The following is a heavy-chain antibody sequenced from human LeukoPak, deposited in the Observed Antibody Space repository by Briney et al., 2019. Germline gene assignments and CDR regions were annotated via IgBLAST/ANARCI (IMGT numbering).Heavy chain of an antibody. CDR3: ARQGTYSSAIGMGY. J-gene: IGHJ4*02. V-gene: IGHV1-46*02. Sequence: ASVKVSYKASGYTFNNHYMYWVRQAPGQGLEWMGVINPSGGSTSYAQKFQGRVTMTRDTSTRTVYMEVNSLRSEDTAVYYCARQGTYSSAIGMGYWGQGTLVTVSS. CDR1: GYTFNNHY. CDR2: INPSGGST. D-gene: IGHD6-19*01.